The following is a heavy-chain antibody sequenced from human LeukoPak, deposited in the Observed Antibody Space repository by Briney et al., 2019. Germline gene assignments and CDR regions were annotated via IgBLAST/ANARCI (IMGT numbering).Heavy chain of an antibody. D-gene: IGHD5-12*01. CDR2: ISGYNGDT. Sequence: ASVKVSCKASGYTFTSYGISWVRQAPGQGLEWMGWISGYNGDTYYTQTLQGRVTMTTDTSTSTAYMELRSLRPDDTAVYYCARDDLYSGYDFDYWGQGTLVTVSS. CDR3: ARDDLYSGYDFDY. CDR1: GYTFTSYG. V-gene: IGHV1-18*01. J-gene: IGHJ4*02.